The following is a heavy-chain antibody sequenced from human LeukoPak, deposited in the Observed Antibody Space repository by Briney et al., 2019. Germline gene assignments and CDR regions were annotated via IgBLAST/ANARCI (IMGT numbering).Heavy chain of an antibody. D-gene: IGHD6-19*01. J-gene: IGHJ4*02. V-gene: IGHV4-34*01. CDR3: ARAAEYSSGWYLFDY. CDR1: GGSISPYY. CDR2: INDSGST. Sequence: SETLSLTCTVSGGSISPYYWSWIRQPPGKGLEWIGEINDSGSTNYNPSLKSRVTISVDTSKNQFSLKLTSVTAADTAVYYCARAAEYSSGWYLFDYWGQGTLVTVSS.